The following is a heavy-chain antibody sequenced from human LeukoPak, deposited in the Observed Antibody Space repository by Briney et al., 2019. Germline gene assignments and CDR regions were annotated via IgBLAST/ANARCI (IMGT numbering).Heavy chain of an antibody. CDR3: ARDALPLQYSSVVNY. D-gene: IGHD6-19*01. V-gene: IGHV3-23*01. J-gene: IGHJ4*02. CDR2: ISGSGGST. Sequence: GGSLRLSCAASGFIFSSYGMHWVRQAPGKGLEWVSVISGSGGSTYYADSVKGRFTISRDNSKNTLYLQMNSLRAEDTAVYYCARDALPLQYSSVVNYWGQGTLVTVSS. CDR1: GFIFSSYG.